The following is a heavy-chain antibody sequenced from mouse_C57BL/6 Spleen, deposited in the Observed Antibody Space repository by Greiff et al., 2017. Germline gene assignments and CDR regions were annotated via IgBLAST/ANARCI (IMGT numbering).Heavy chain of an antibody. Sequence: QVQLKQSGAELARPGASVKMSCKASGYTFTSYTMHWVKQRPGQGLEWIGYINPSSGYTKYNQKFKDKATLTADKSSSTAYMQLSSLTSEDSAVYYCAIMVTTDYAMDYWGQGTSVTVSS. CDR1: GYTFTSYT. D-gene: IGHD2-2*01. CDR3: AIMVTTDYAMDY. V-gene: IGHV1-4*01. J-gene: IGHJ4*01. CDR2: INPSSGYT.